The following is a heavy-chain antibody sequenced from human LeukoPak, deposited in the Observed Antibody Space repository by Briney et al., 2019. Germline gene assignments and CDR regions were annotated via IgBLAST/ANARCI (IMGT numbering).Heavy chain of an antibody. J-gene: IGHJ5*02. CDR2: ISGSGGST. Sequence: PGGSLRLSCAASGFTFSSYAMRWVRQAPGKGLEWVSAISGSGGSTYYADSVKGRFTISRDNSKNTLYLQMNSLRAEDTAVYYCAKGPFAWELLHWFDPWGQGTLVTVSS. D-gene: IGHD1-26*01. CDR3: AKGPFAWELLHWFDP. CDR1: GFTFSSYA. V-gene: IGHV3-23*01.